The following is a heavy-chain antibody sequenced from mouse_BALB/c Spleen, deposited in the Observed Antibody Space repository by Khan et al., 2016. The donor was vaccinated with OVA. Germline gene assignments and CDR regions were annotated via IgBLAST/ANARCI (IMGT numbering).Heavy chain of an antibody. D-gene: IGHD2-10*02. J-gene: IGHJ2*01. CDR1: GYSITSDYA. CDR3: ARVYGGDFDY. CDR2: ISYSGNT. V-gene: IGHV3-2*02. Sequence: EVKLLESGPGLVKPSQSLSLTCTVTGYSITSDYAWNWIRQFPGNKLEWMGFISYSGNTKYNPSLKGRTSVPRDTSKTQFFMQLNSVTTEDTATYYCARVYGGDFDYWGQGTTLTVSS.